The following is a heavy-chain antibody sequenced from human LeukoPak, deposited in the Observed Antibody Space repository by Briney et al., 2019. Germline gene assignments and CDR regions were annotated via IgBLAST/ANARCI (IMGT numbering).Heavy chain of an antibody. D-gene: IGHD6-6*01. V-gene: IGHV3-21*01. CDR2: ISSGSSYI. CDR3: ARPPFEYSSSSGWFDP. J-gene: IGHJ5*02. Sequence: KPGGSLSLSCAVSGFTFSSFSMNWVRQAPGKGLEWVPSISSGSSYIYYADSVKGRFTISRDNAKNSLYLQMNSLRAEDTAVYYCARPPFEYSSSSGWFDPWGQGTLVTVSS. CDR1: GFTFSSFS.